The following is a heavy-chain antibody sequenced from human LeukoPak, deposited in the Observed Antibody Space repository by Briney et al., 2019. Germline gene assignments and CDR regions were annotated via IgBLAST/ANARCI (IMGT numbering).Heavy chain of an antibody. D-gene: IGHD2-2*01. J-gene: IGHJ5*02. CDR2: IWYDGSNK. CDR1: GFTFSSYG. Sequence: PGGSLRLSCAASGFTFSSYGMHWVRQAPGKGLECVAVIWYDGSNKYYADSVKGRFTISRDNSKNTLYLQMNSLRAEDTAVYYCARDQDIVVVPAADVWFDPWGQGTLVTVSS. V-gene: IGHV3-33*01. CDR3: ARDQDIVVVPAADVWFDP.